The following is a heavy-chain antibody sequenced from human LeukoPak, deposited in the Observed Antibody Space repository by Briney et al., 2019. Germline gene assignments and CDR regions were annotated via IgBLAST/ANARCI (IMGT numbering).Heavy chain of an antibody. CDR1: GFTFSSYG. Sequence: PGGSLRLSCAASGFTFSSYGMHWVRQAPGKGLEWVAVIWYDGSNKYYADSVKGRFTISRDNSKNTLYLQMNSLRAEDTAVYYCARALTPYDSSGYYDYWGQGTLVTVSS. CDR3: ARALTPYDSSGYYDY. D-gene: IGHD3-22*01. CDR2: IWYDGSNK. J-gene: IGHJ4*02. V-gene: IGHV3-33*01.